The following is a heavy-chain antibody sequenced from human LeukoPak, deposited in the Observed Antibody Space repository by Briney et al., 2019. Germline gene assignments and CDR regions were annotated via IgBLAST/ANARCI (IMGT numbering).Heavy chain of an antibody. CDR2: INPNSGGT. D-gene: IGHD2-21*02. J-gene: IGHJ4*02. V-gene: IGHV1-2*02. Sequence: ALVKVSCKASGYTFTGYYLHWVRQAPGQGPEWMGWINPNSGGTNYGQKFQGRVTMTRDASIRTAYMELSRLRSDDTAVYYCARVSVLMVVTDYFDYWGQGTLVTVSS. CDR3: ARVSVLMVVTDYFDY. CDR1: GYTFTGYY.